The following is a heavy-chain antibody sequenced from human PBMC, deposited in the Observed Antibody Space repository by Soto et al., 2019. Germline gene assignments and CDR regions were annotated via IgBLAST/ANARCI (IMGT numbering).Heavy chain of an antibody. D-gene: IGHD2-15*01. CDR1: GFTFSSYG. CDR2: IWYDGSNK. CDR3: ASEYCSGGRCYYYGMDV. Sequence: QVQLVESGGGVVQPGRSLRPSCAASGFTFSSYGMHWVRQAPGKGLEWVAVIWYDGSNKYYADSVKGRFTISRDNSKNTLYLQMNSLRAEDTAVYYCASEYCSGGRCYYYGMDVWGQGTTVTVSS. V-gene: IGHV3-33*01. J-gene: IGHJ6*02.